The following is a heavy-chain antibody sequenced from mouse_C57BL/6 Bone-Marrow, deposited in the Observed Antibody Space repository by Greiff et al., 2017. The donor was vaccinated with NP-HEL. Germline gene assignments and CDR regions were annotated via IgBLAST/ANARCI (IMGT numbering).Heavy chain of an antibody. V-gene: IGHV1-85*01. Sequence: QVQLQQSGPELVKPGASVQLSCKASGYTFTSYDINWVKQRPGQGLEWIGWFYPRDGSTKYNEKFKGKATGTVDTSSSTADMELHSLTSEDSAVDVCAQDGEGYYEGSWGKGTTLTVSS. J-gene: IGHJ1*03. CDR1: GYTFTSYD. CDR3: AQDGEGYYEGS. CDR2: FYPRDGST. D-gene: IGHD2-3*01.